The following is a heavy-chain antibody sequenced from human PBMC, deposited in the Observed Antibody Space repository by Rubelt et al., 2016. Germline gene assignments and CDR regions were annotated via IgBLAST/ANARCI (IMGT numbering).Heavy chain of an antibody. CDR3: ARSGLPLTDDAFDI. V-gene: IGHV4-59*01. Sequence: QVQLQESGPGLVKPSETLSLTCTVSGGSISSYYWSWIRQPPGKGLEWIGYIYYSGSTNYNPSLKSRVTISVDTAKNQFSLKLSSVTAADTAVYYCARSGLPLTDDAFDIWGQGTMVTVSS. CDR1: GGSISSYY. D-gene: IGHD3-9*01. J-gene: IGHJ3*02. CDR2: IYYSGST.